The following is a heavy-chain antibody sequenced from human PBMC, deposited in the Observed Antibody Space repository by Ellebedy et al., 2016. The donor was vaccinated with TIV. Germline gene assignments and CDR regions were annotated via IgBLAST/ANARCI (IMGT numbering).Heavy chain of an antibody. CDR3: AREYDSSTSMYYFDH. V-gene: IGHV3-7*01. J-gene: IGHJ4*02. D-gene: IGHD3-22*01. CDR2: IKQDGTEK. CDR1: GFSFSSFA. Sequence: GGSLRLXCAASGFSFSSFAMSWVRQAPGKGLEWVANIKQDGTEKYYVDSVKGRFTISRDNAKNSLYLQIGSLRAEDTAVYYCAREYDSSTSMYYFDHWGQGTLVTVSS.